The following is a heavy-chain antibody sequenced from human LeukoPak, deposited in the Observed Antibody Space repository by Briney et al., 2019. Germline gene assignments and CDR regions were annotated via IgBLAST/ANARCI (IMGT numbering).Heavy chain of an antibody. V-gene: IGHV4-30-2*01. CDR2: IYHSGST. Sequence: KSSQTLSLTCTVSGGSISSGGYYWSWIRQPPGKGLEWIGYIYHSGSTYYNPSLKSRVTISVDRSKNQFSLRLSSVTAADTAVYYCARGGGSGYYPGDYWGQGTLVTVSS. CDR1: GGSISSGGYY. J-gene: IGHJ4*02. D-gene: IGHD3-22*01. CDR3: ARGGGSGYYPGDY.